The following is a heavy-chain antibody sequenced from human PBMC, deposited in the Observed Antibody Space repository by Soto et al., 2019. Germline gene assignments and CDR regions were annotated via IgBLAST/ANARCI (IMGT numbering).Heavy chain of an antibody. J-gene: IGHJ4*02. Sequence: QITLKESGPTLVKPTQTLTLTCTFSGFSLSTSGVGVGWIRQPPGKALEWLALIYWDDDKRYTPSLKRRLTITEDTSRNVVVLTMTSMEPGETAPYYCAQRLTRDGYTWDYWGQGTLVTVSS. CDR1: GFSLSTSGVG. V-gene: IGHV2-5*02. D-gene: IGHD5-12*01. CDR3: AQRLTRDGYTWDY. CDR2: IYWDDDK.